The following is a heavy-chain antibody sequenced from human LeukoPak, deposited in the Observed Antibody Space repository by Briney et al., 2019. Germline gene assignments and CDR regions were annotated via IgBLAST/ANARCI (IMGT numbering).Heavy chain of an antibody. CDR2: ISSGGLTI. CDR1: GFTFSTYT. J-gene: IGHJ4*02. CDR3: ARDFDYGDYIDF. V-gene: IGHV3-48*04. D-gene: IGHD4/OR15-4a*01. Sequence: PGGSLRLSCVASGFTFSTYTFNWVRQAPGKGLEWLSYISSGGLTIFYADSVKGRFTISRDNTKNAIYLDMPNLRAEDTAVYYCARDFDYGDYIDFWGQGTLVAVSS.